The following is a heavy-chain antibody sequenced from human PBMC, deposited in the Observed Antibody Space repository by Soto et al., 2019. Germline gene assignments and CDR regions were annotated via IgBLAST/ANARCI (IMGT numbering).Heavy chain of an antibody. Sequence: QVQLVESGGGVVQPGRSLRLSCAASGFTFSSYGMHWVRQAPGKGLEWVAVIWYDGSNKYYADSVKARFTISRDNSKNTLYLQMNSLRAEDTAVYYCARDGEYYGSGSYYSSRYYFDYWGQGTLVTVSS. V-gene: IGHV3-33*01. CDR2: IWYDGSNK. J-gene: IGHJ4*02. D-gene: IGHD3-10*01. CDR3: ARDGEYYGSGSYYSSRYYFDY. CDR1: GFTFSSYG.